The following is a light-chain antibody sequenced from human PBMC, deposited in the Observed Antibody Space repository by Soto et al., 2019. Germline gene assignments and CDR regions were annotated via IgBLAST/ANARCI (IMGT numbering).Light chain of an antibody. CDR3: AAWADSLNGYV. Sequence: QSVLREPPSESGPPGHRFTISCSGSSSNIGSNTVNLYQQLPRTAPKLLIYSNNQRPSGVPDRFSGSKSGTPASLAISGLQSEDEADYYCAAWADSLNGYVFGTGTKVTVL. CDR2: SNN. V-gene: IGLV1-44*01. CDR1: SSNIGSNT. J-gene: IGLJ1*01.